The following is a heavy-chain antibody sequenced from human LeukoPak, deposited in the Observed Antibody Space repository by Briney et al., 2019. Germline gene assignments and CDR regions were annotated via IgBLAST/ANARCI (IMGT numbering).Heavy chain of an antibody. J-gene: IGHJ5*02. D-gene: IGHD2-2*01. Sequence: SETLSLTCTVSGGSIRSYSWSWIRQPAGKGLEWIERIYTSGSTNYNPSLKSRVTISVEKSKNQFSLKLRSVTAADTAVYYCARDYAPLGDWFDPWGQGTLVTVSS. V-gene: IGHV4-4*07. CDR2: IYTSGST. CDR1: GGSIRSYS. CDR3: ARDYAPLGDWFDP.